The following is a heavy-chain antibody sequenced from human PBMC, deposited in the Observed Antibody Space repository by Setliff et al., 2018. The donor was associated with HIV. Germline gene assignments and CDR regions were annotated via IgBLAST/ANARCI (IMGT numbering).Heavy chain of an antibody. CDR3: AKTPLLYDSDNYV. D-gene: IGHD3-10*02. J-gene: IGHJ4*02. CDR1: GGSFNDYV. CDR2: IKPVFGTP. Sequence: SVNVSCKASGGSFNDYVISWVRQAPGQGLEWMGGIKPVFGTPTYAQKFQGRVTITADESTSTAYMELSSLRSEDTAVNYCAKTPLLYDSDNYVWGQGTLVTVSS. V-gene: IGHV1-69*13.